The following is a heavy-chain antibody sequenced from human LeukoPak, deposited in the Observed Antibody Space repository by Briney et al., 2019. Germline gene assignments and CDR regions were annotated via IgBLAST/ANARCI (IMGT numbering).Heavy chain of an antibody. Sequence: GGSLRLSCAASGFTFSSYAMSWVRQAPGKGLEWVAGISGSGGSTFYADSVKGGITISRDNSKNTLYLQMNSLSAEDTAVYYCAKPVARRITMSEFDYWGQGTLVTVSS. CDR2: ISGSGGST. J-gene: IGHJ4*02. CDR1: GFTFSSYA. D-gene: IGHD3-10*02. V-gene: IGHV3-23*01. CDR3: AKPVARRITMSEFDY.